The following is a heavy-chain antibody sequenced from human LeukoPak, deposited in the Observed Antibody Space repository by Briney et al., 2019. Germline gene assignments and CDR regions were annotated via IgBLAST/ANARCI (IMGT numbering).Heavy chain of an antibody. Sequence: HPGGSLRLSCAASGFTFSNTWMAWVRQAPAKGLDWVANINQDGGTRQYADSVRGRFTISRDNAKNSLYLEMNSLRAEDTGLYHCARDMKGNLDYWGQGTLVTVSS. J-gene: IGHJ4*02. D-gene: IGHD3-16*01. CDR2: INQDGGTR. CDR3: ARDMKGNLDY. CDR1: GFTFSNTW. V-gene: IGHV3-7*01.